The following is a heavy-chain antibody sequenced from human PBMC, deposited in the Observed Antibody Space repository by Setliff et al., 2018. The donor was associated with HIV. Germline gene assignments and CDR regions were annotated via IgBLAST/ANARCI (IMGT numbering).Heavy chain of an antibody. V-gene: IGHV3-11*04. Sequence: PGGSLRLSCAASGFTFSDYYMNWIRQAPGKRLEWISSITDSGSTKNYADSVKGRFTISRDNTLYLQMNSLRAEDTAVYYCAKTPASGWYSLYLDYWGQGTLVTAPQ. J-gene: IGHJ4*02. CDR3: AKTPASGWYSLYLDY. CDR1: GFTFSDYY. D-gene: IGHD6-19*01. CDR2: ITDSGSTK.